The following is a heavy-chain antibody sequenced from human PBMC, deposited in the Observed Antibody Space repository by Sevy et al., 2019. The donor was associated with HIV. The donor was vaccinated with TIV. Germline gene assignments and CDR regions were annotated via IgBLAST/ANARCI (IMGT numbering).Heavy chain of an antibody. CDR2: ISSSSSYI. CDR1: GFTFSRYW. J-gene: IGHJ3*02. Sequence: GGSLRLSCAASGFTFSRYWMHWVRQAPGKGLEWVSSISSSSSYIYYADSVKGRFTISRDNAKNSLYLQMNSLRAEDTAVYYCARTNDYGVLGAFDIWGQGTMVTVSS. D-gene: IGHD4-17*01. V-gene: IGHV3-21*01. CDR3: ARTNDYGVLGAFDI.